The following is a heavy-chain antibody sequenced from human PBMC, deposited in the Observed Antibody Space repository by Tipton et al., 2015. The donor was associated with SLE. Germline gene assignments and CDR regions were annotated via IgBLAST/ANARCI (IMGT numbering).Heavy chain of an antibody. Sequence: SLRLSCAASGFTFSSYSMNWVRQAPGKGLEWVSSISGSSSYIYYADSVKGRFTISRDNAKNSLYLQMNSLRAEDTAVYYCARSDAFDIWGQGTMVTVSS. V-gene: IGHV3-21*03. CDR3: ARSDAFDI. CDR1: GFTFSSYS. J-gene: IGHJ3*02. CDR2: ISGSSSYI.